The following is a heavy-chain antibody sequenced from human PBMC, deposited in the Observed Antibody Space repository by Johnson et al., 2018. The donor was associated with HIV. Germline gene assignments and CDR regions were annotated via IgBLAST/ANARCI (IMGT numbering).Heavy chain of an antibody. CDR1: GFTFSSYA. D-gene: IGHD3-16*01. Sequence: VQLVESGGGLVKPGGSLRLSCAASGFTFSSYAMHWVRQAPGKGLEWVAVISYDGSNKYYADSVKGRFTISRDNSKNTLYLQMNSLRAEDTAVVYCARGLTGEQVDIWGQGTMVTVSS. J-gene: IGHJ3*02. V-gene: IGHV3-30-3*01. CDR3: ARGLTGEQVDI. CDR2: ISYDGSNK.